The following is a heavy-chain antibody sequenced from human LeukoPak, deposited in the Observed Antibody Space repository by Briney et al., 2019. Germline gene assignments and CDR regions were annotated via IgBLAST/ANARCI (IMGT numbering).Heavy chain of an antibody. CDR3: ARGGDYYYYYYMDV. CDR2: FHPDDGAP. V-gene: IGHV1-24*01. Sequence: GASVKVSCKVSGYRLTEVSIHWVRQASGKGLEWMGGFHPDDGAPISAQKFQGIFTMTEDTSTDTAYMELSSLRSEDTAVYYCARGGDYYYYYYMDVWGKGTTVTVSS. D-gene: IGHD4-17*01. J-gene: IGHJ6*03. CDR1: GYRLTEVS.